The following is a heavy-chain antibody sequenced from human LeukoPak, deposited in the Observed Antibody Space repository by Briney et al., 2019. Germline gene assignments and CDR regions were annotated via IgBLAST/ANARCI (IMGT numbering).Heavy chain of an antibody. D-gene: IGHD6-6*01. V-gene: IGHV4-30-4*01. CDR1: GGSISSGDYY. CDR3: ARVLPSDYYYYYMDV. CDR2: IYYSGST. J-gene: IGHJ6*03. Sequence: SQTLSLTCTVSGGSISSGDYYWSWIRQPPGKGLEWIGYIYYSGSTYYNPSLKSRVTISVDTSKNQFSLKLSSVTAADTAVYYCARVLPSDYYYYYMDVWGKGTTVTVSS.